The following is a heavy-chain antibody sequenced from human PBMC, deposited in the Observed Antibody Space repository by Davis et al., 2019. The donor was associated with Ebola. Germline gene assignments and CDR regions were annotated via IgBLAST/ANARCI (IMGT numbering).Heavy chain of an antibody. CDR2: ISSSSSTI. D-gene: IGHD3-16*01. CDR3: ARDPVHWGLWDLDFDY. CDR1: GFTFSSYS. Sequence: GESLKISCAASGFTFSSYSMNWVRQAPGKGLEWVSYISSSSSTIYYADSVKGRFTISRDNAKNSLYLQMNSLRDEDTAVYYCARDPVHWGLWDLDFDYWGQGTLVTVSS. J-gene: IGHJ4*02. V-gene: IGHV3-48*02.